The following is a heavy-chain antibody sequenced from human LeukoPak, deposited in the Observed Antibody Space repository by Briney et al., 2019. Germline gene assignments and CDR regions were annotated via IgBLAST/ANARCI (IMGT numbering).Heavy chain of an antibody. V-gene: IGHV4-34*01. Sequence: SETLSLTCAVYGGSFSGYYWSWIRQPPGKGLAWIGEINHSGSTNYNPSLKSRVTISVDTSKYQFSLKLSSVTAADTGVYYCARGRGGPGFDLWGRGTLVTVSS. J-gene: IGHJ2*01. CDR2: INHSGST. CDR3: ARGRGGPGFDL. CDR1: GGSFSGYY.